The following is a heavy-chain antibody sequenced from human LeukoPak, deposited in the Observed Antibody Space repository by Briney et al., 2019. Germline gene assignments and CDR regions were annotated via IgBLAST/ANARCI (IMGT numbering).Heavy chain of an antibody. Sequence: PGGSLRLSCAASGFTFSSYAMHWVRQAPGKGLEWVAVISYDGSNKYYADSVKGRFTISRDNSKNTLYLQMNSLRAEDTAVYYCARERPMIVVVITPSGGMDVWGQGTTVTVSS. CDR2: ISYDGSNK. J-gene: IGHJ6*02. V-gene: IGHV3-30-3*01. D-gene: IGHD3-22*01. CDR1: GFTFSSYA. CDR3: ARERPMIVVVITPSGGMDV.